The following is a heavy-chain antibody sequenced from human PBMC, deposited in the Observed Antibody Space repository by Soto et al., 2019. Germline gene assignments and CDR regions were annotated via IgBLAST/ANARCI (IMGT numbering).Heavy chain of an antibody. CDR2: ISSSSSYI. CDR1: GFTFSSYS. Sequence: GGSLRLSCAASGFTFSSYSMNWVRQAPGKGLEWVSSISSSSSYIYYADSVKGRFTISRDNAKNSLYLQMNSLRAEDTAVYYCARDMTRIWSPVYYYYGMDVWGQGTTVTVSS. J-gene: IGHJ6*02. D-gene: IGHD3-3*01. V-gene: IGHV3-21*01. CDR3: ARDMTRIWSPVYYYYGMDV.